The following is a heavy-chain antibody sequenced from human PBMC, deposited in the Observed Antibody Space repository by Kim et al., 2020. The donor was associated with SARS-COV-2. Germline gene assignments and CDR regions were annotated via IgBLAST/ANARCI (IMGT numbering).Heavy chain of an antibody. Sequence: GGSLRLSCAASGFTFSSYWMHWVRQAPGKGLVWVSRINSDGSSTSYADSVKGRFTISRDNAKNTLYLQMNSLRAEDTAVYYCTRSPFDYGGYVDWGQGTLVTVSS. V-gene: IGHV3-74*01. D-gene: IGHD5-12*01. J-gene: IGHJ4*02. CDR2: INSDGSST. CDR1: GFTFSSYW. CDR3: TRSPFDYGGYVD.